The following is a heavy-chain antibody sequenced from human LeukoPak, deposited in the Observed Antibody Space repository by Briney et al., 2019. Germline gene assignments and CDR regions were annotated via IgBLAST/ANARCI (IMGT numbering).Heavy chain of an antibody. D-gene: IGHD6-19*01. CDR2: ISWNSGSI. J-gene: IGHJ2*01. CDR1: GFAFDDYA. CDR3: AKGQKQWLVDFDL. Sequence: PGRSLRLSCAASGFAFDDYAMHWVRHAPGKGLEWVSGISWNSGSIGYADSVKGRFTISRDNAKNSLYLQMNSLRAEDTALYYCAKGQKQWLVDFDLWGRGTLVTVSS. V-gene: IGHV3-9*01.